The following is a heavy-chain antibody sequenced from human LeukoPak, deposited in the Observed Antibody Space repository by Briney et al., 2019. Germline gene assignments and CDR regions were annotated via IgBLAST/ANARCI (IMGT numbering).Heavy chain of an antibody. V-gene: IGHV4-31*03. D-gene: IGHD2-15*01. CDR3: ARDVGGKYYFDC. CDR1: GGSIATDNYF. Sequence: SETLSLTCTVSGGSIATDNYFWSWIRQHPGKGLEWVGYIYYTGSTFHYNPSLKSRLAMSVDTSKNQFSLSLRSVSAADTAVYYCARDVGGKYYFDCWGQGTLVTVSS. J-gene: IGHJ4*02. CDR2: IYYTGSTF.